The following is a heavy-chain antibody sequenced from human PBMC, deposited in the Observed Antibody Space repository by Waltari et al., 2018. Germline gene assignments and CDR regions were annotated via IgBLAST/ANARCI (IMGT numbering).Heavy chain of an antibody. J-gene: IGHJ3*02. CDR1: GGTFSSYA. D-gene: IGHD4-17*01. CDR3: ASRETTDNDAFDI. Sequence: QVQLVQSGAEVKKPGSSVKVSCKASGGTFSSYAISWVRQAPGQGLEWRGSIIPIFGTANYAQKFQGRVTITADKSTSTAYMELSSRRSEDTAVYYCASRETTDNDAFDIWGQGAMVTVSS. CDR2: IIPIFGTA. V-gene: IGHV1-69*08.